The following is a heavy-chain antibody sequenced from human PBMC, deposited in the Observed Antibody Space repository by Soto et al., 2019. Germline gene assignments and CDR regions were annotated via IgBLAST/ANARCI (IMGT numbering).Heavy chain of an antibody. CDR1: GFTFSSYA. D-gene: IGHD5-18*01. CDR3: TKSLPNSYASFDY. V-gene: IGHV3-23*01. Sequence: PGGSLRLSCAASGFTFSSYAMSWVRQAPGKGLEWVSVISGNDNSRYYVGSVKGRFTISRDNSKNTLYLQMNTLRAEDTALYYCTKSLPNSYASFDYWGQGALVTVSS. CDR2: ISGNDNSR. J-gene: IGHJ4*02.